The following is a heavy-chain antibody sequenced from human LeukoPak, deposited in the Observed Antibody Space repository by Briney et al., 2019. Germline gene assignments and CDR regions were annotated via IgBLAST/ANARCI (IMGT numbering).Heavy chain of an antibody. CDR1: GFTFSNYG. V-gene: IGHV3-30*02. J-gene: IGHJ4*02. CDR3: AKDLSGRKGPFDY. D-gene: IGHD3-10*01. CDR2: IWSGGTDK. Sequence: GGSLRLSCAASGFTFSNYGMHWVRQAPGKGLEWVAVIWSGGTDKYYADSVKGRFTVSRDNSKNTLYLQMNSLRAEDTAVYYCAKDLSGRKGPFDYWGQGTLVTVSS.